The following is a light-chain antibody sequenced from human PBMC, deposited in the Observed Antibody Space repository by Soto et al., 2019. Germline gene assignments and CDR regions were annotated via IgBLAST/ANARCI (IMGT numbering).Light chain of an antibody. CDR1: QSVSSSY. CDR3: QQYGDSPLT. V-gene: IGKV3-20*01. CDR2: GAS. J-gene: IGKJ4*01. Sequence: EIVLTQSPGTLSLSPGERATLSCRASQSVSSSYLAWYQQKPGQAPRVLIFGASTRATGIPDRFSGSGSGTDFTLTISRLEPEDFAVYYCQQYGDSPLTFGGGTKLEMK.